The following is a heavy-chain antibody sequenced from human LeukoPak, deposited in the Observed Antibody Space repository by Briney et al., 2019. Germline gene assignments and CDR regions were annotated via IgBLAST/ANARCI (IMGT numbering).Heavy chain of an antibody. J-gene: IGHJ6*03. CDR3: ARRVTTLSYYYYYYMDV. D-gene: IGHD4-17*01. V-gene: IGHV1-2*02. Sequence: ASVKVSCKASGYTFTGYYMHWVRQAPGQGLEWMGWINPNSGGTNYAQKLQGRVTMTTDTSTSTAYMELRSLRSDDTAVYYCARRVTTLSYYYYYYMDVWGKGTTVTVSS. CDR1: GYTFTGYY. CDR2: INPNSGGT.